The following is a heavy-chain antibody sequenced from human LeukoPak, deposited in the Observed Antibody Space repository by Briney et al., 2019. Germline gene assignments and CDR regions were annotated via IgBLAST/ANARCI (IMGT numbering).Heavy chain of an antibody. CDR2: MHHSGSN. CDR1: GGSISGTNW. J-gene: IGHJ4*02. D-gene: IGHD2-2*01. V-gene: IGHV4-4*02. CDR3: ARTYCSSTSCFYFDS. Sequence: PSETLSLTCAVSGGSISGTNWWTWVRQPPGKGLEWIGEMHHSGSNNYNPSLKSRVTISIDKSKNQFSLKLNSVTVADTAVYYCARTYCSSTSCFYFDSRGQGTLVTVSS.